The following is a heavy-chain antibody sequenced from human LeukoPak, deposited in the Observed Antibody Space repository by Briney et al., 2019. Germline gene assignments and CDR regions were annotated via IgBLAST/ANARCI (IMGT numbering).Heavy chain of an antibody. CDR3: AKLPNRSGRYLYYYGMDV. D-gene: IGHD3-10*01. J-gene: IGHJ6*02. V-gene: IGHV3-23*01. CDR1: GFTFSSYA. Sequence: GGSLTLSCAASGFTFSSYAMSWVRQPPGKGLEWLSAISGSGGTTYYAASVKGRFTISSANSKNTLYLQMTSLRAEDAAVYSCAKLPNRSGRYLYYYGMDVWGQGTTVTVSS. CDR2: ISGSGGTT.